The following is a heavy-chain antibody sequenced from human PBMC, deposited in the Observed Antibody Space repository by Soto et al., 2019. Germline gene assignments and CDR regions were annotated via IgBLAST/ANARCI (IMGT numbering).Heavy chain of an antibody. Sequence: ASVKVSCKASGYTFTSYGISWVRHAPGQGLEWMGWISAYNGNTKYAQKLQSGVTMTTDTSTSTAYMELRSLRSDDTAVYYCARESKDDPCCSYRMDVWGQGTRVTV. V-gene: IGHV1-18*04. D-gene: IGHD2-15*01. CDR1: GYTFTSYG. CDR3: ARESKDDPCCSYRMDV. CDR2: ISAYNGNT. J-gene: IGHJ6*02.